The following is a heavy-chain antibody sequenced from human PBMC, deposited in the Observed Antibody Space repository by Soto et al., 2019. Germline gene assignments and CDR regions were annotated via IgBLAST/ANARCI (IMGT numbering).Heavy chain of an antibody. D-gene: IGHD3-10*02. J-gene: IGHJ4*02. Sequence: GGSLRLSCAASGFTCSSYWMSWVRQAPGKGLEWVANIKQDGSEKYYVDSVKGRFTISRDNAKNSLYLQMNSLRAEDTAVYYCARDSPYVDRDYWGQGTLVTVSS. CDR3: ARDSPYVDRDY. V-gene: IGHV3-7*01. CDR1: GFTCSSYW. CDR2: IKQDGSEK.